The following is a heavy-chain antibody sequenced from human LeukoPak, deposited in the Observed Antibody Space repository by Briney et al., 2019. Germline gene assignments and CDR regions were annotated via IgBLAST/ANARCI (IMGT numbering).Heavy chain of an antibody. CDR1: GYTLTELP. J-gene: IGHJ4*02. CDR2: FDPEDGET. CDR3: ATGYYDSSGYYLFDY. Sequence: GASVKVSCKVSGYTLTELPMHWVRQAPGKGLEWMGGFDPEDGETIYAQKFQGRVTMTEDTSTDTAYMELSSLRSEDTAVYYCATGYYDSSGYYLFDYWGQGTLVTVSS. V-gene: IGHV1-24*01. D-gene: IGHD3-22*01.